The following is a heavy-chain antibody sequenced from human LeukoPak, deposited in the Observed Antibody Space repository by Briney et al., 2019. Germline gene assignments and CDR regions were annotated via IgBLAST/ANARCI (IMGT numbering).Heavy chain of an antibody. V-gene: IGHV3-23*01. CDR1: GFTFSSYS. Sequence: GGSLRLSCAASGFTFSSYSMNWVRQAPGKGLEWVSAISGSGGSTYYADSVKGRFTISRDNSKNTLYLQMNSLRAEDTAVYYCAKDSPGYSSSWYSWYFDYWGQGTLVTVSS. CDR3: AKDSPGYSSSWYSWYFDY. J-gene: IGHJ4*02. D-gene: IGHD6-13*01. CDR2: ISGSGGST.